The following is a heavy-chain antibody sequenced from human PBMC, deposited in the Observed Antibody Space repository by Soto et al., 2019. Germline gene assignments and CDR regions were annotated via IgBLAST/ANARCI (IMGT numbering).Heavy chain of an antibody. D-gene: IGHD2-21*01. CDR1: GGSFSGYY. CDR2: INHSGST. J-gene: IGHJ4*02. CDR3: ARVISTGVPFDY. V-gene: IGHV4-34*01. Sequence: QVQLQQWGAGLLKPSETLSLTCAVYGGSFSGYYWSWIRQPPGKGLEWIGEINHSGSTNYNPSPKSRVTISVDTSKNQFSLKLSSVTAADTAVYYCARVISTGVPFDYWGQGTLVTVSS.